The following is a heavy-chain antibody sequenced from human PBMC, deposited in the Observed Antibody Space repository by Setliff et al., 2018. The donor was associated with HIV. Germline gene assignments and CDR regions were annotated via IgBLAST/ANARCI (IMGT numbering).Heavy chain of an antibody. CDR1: GGSISSSSYY. Sequence: PSETLSLTCTVSGGSISSSSYYWGWTRQPPGKGLEGIGSIYYSGSTYYNPSLKSRVTISVDTSKNQFSLKLSSVTAADTAVYYCARYFDWFSYGMDVWGQGTTVTVSS. D-gene: IGHD3-9*01. CDR2: IYYSGST. CDR3: ARYFDWFSYGMDV. V-gene: IGHV4-39*07. J-gene: IGHJ6*02.